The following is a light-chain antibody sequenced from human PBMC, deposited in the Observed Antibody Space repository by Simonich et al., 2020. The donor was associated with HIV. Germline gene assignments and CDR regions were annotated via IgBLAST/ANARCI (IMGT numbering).Light chain of an antibody. J-gene: IGLJ2*01. V-gene: IGLV3-19*01. Sequence: SSELTQDPAVSVALGQTVRITCQGNSLRNYYASWYQQKPGQAPVLVIYAKTNRPSGIPDRFSGSSSGNTASLTITGAQAEDEADYYCNSRDSSGNQVVFGGGTKLTVL. CDR2: AKT. CDR3: NSRDSSGNQVV. CDR1: SLRNYY.